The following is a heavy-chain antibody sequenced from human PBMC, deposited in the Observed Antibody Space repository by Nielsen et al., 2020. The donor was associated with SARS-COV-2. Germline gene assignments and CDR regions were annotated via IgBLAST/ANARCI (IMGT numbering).Heavy chain of an antibody. CDR3: AKDSGWIQQY. D-gene: IGHD5-18*01. CDR2: ISSSSSYI. V-gene: IGHV3-21*04. J-gene: IGHJ4*02. CDR1: GFTFSSYS. Sequence: ESLKISCAASGFTFSSYSMNWVRQAPGKGLEWVSSISSSSSYIYYADSVKGRFTISRDNAKNSLYLQMNSLRAEDTAVYYCAKDSGWIQQYWGQGTLVTVSS.